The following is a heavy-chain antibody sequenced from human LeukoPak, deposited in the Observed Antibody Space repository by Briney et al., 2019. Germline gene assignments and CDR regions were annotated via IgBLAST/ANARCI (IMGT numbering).Heavy chain of an antibody. CDR2: IASDGKDK. J-gene: IGHJ4*02. V-gene: IGHV3-30*18. D-gene: IGHD1-14*01. Sequence: PGGSLRLSCAATEFTFSNYGMHWVRQAPGKGLEGVAVIASDGKDKHYADSVKGRFTISRDNSKNTLYLQMSSLRAEDTALYYCAKDLNRGPATYYFDYWGQGTLVTVSS. CDR1: EFTFSNYG. CDR3: AKDLNRGPATYYFDY.